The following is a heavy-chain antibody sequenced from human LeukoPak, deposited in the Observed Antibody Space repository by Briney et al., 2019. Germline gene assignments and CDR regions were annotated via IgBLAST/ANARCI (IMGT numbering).Heavy chain of an antibody. CDR2: ISAGGGST. J-gene: IGHJ5*02. D-gene: IGHD2-2*01. CDR1: GFTFSSYA. V-gene: IGHV3-23*01. Sequence: GGSLRLSCAASGFTFSSYAMSWVRQAPGKGLEWVSSISAGGGSTNYADSVKGRFTISRENPKNTLYLQMNSLRAEDTAVYYCARRLCSSPTCTIAPSGNWLGPWGQGARVIVSS. CDR3: ARRLCSSPTCTIAPSGNWLGP.